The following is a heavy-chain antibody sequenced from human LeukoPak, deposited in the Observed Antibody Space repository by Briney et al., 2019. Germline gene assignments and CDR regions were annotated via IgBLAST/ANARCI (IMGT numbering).Heavy chain of an antibody. V-gene: IGHV3-21*01. D-gene: IGHD3-16*01. J-gene: IGHJ3*02. Sequence: PGGSLRLSCAASGFTFSTYSMNWVRQAPGKGLERVSSISTSSSYIYYADSVKGRFTISRDNAKNSLYLQLNSLRAEDTAVYYCARWGTRDSFDIWGQGTMVTVSS. CDR1: GFTFSTYS. CDR3: ARWGTRDSFDI. CDR2: ISTSSSYI.